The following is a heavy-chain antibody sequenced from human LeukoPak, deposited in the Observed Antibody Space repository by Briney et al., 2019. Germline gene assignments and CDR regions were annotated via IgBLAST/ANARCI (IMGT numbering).Heavy chain of an antibody. V-gene: IGHV3-30-3*01. CDR3: ARDSGFRSIDY. CDR1: GFTFSSYA. D-gene: IGHD3-16*02. J-gene: IGHJ4*02. CDR2: ISYDGSNK. Sequence: PGGSLRLSCAASGFTFSSYAMHWVRQAPGKGLEWVAVISYDGSNKYYADSVKGRFTISRDNSKNTLYLQMNSLRAEDTAVYYCARDSGFRSIDYWGQGTLVTVSS.